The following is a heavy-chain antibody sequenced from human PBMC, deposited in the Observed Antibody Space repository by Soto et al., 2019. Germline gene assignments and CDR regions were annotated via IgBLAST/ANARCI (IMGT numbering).Heavy chain of an antibody. CDR2: IFWDGGTA. V-gene: IGHV3-43*01. D-gene: IGHD2-21*01. CDR3: AKSGGEYYFDY. CDR1: GFTFDDYS. Sequence: GGSLRLSCAASGFTFDDYSMHWVRQTPGKGLEWISLIFWDGGTAYYADSVKGRFTTSRDNSKNTLYLQMSSLRSDDTALYYCAKSGGEYYFDYWGQGTLVTVSS. J-gene: IGHJ4*02.